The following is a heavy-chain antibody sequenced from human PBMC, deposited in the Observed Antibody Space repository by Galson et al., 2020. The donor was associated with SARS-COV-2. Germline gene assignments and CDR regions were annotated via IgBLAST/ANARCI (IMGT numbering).Heavy chain of an antibody. D-gene: IGHD2-2*01. CDR2: ISYSGST. CDR3: ARVRDCNITSCYESNWGFDP. J-gene: IGHJ5*02. V-gene: IGHV4-31*03. Sequence: SETLSLTCTVSGGSISSGDYYWSWIRQHPGPGLEWIGYISYSGSTYYNPSLKSRVLISVDTSKNQFSLKLSSVTAADTAVYYCARVRDCNITSCYESNWGFDPWGQGTLVTVSS. CDR1: GGSISSGDYY.